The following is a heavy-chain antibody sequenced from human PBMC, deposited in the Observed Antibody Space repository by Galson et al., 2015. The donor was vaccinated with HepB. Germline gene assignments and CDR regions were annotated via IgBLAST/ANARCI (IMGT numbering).Heavy chain of an antibody. Sequence: SVKVSCKASGYTFTSYGISWVRQAPGQGLEWMGWISAYNGNTNYAQKLQGRVTMTTDTSTSTAYMELRSLRSDDTAVYYCARGGRTMVRVFSVSFDIWGQGTMVTVSS. CDR1: GYTFTSYG. V-gene: IGHV1-18*01. CDR3: ARGGRTMVRVFSVSFDI. J-gene: IGHJ3*02. D-gene: IGHD3-10*01. CDR2: ISAYNGNT.